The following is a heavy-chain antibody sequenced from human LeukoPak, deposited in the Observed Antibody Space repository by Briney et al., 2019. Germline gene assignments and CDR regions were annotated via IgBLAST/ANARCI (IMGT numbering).Heavy chain of an antibody. D-gene: IGHD5-24*01. CDR3: AKGGGGWLQLMSLDY. V-gene: IGHV3-23*01. J-gene: IGHJ4*02. CDR2: ISGSGGST. Sequence: PGGSLRLSCAASGFTFSSYAMSWVCQAPGKGLEWVSAISGSGGSTYYADSVKGRFTISRDNSKNTLYLQMNSLRAEDTAVYYCAKGGGGWLQLMSLDYWGQGTLVTVSS. CDR1: GFTFSSYA.